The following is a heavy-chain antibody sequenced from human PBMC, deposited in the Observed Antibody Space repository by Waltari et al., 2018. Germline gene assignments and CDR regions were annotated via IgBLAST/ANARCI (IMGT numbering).Heavy chain of an antibody. CDR2: IHGSGSST. CDR1: GFIFSSYA. CDR3: ARRFSYGSNWYFDL. V-gene: IGHV3-23*01. D-gene: IGHD5-18*01. Sequence: EVQLLESGGGLVQPGGSLRLSCGASGFIFSSYAMRWVRQAPGKGLEWVSAIHGSGSSTYYADSVKGRFTISRDNSKNTLYLQMNSLRTEDTAIYYCARRFSYGSNWYFDLWGRGTLATVSS. J-gene: IGHJ2*01.